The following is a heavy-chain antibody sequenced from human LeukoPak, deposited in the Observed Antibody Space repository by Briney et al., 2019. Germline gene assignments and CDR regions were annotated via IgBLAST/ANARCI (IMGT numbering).Heavy chain of an antibody. CDR3: ARAPGMATIENYFDY. D-gene: IGHD5-12*01. Sequence: ASETLSLTCTVSGGSISSYYWSWIRQPPGKGLEWIGYIYYSGSTNYNPSLKSRVTISVDTSKNQFSLKLSSVTAADTAVYYCARAPGMATIENYFDYWGQGTLVTVSS. V-gene: IGHV4-59*01. CDR2: IYYSGST. J-gene: IGHJ4*02. CDR1: GGSISSYY.